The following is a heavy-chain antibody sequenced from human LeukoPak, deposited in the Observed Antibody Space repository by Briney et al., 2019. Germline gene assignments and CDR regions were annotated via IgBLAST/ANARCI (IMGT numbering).Heavy chain of an antibody. J-gene: IGHJ5*02. CDR3: ARDAGRGGWFDL. Sequence: GGSLRLSCAASGFTFSSYAMSWVRQAPGKGLEWVANIKQDGSEKYYVDSVKGRFTISRDNAQNSLYLQMNSLRVEDTAVYYCARDAGRGGWFDLWGQGTLVTVSS. CDR2: IKQDGSEK. CDR1: GFTFSSYA. D-gene: IGHD3-10*01. V-gene: IGHV3-7*01.